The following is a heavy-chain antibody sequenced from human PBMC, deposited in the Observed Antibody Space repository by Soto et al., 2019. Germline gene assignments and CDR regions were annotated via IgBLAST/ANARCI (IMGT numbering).Heavy chain of an antibody. CDR3: ARDPEDYGDYVYYYYYMDV. V-gene: IGHV3-7*01. Sequence: GGSLRLSCAASGFTFSSYWMSWVRQAPGKGLEWVANIKQDGSEKYYVDSVKGRFTISRDNAKNSLYLQMNSLRAEDTAVYYCARDPEDYGDYVYYYYYMDVWGKGTTVTVSS. J-gene: IGHJ6*03. CDR2: IKQDGSEK. CDR1: GFTFSSYW. D-gene: IGHD4-17*01.